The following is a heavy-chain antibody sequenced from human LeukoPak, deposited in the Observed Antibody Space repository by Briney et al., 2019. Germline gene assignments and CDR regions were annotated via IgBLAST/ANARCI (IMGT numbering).Heavy chain of an antibody. V-gene: IGHV3-9*01. D-gene: IGHD4-17*01. Sequence: PGRSLRLSCAASGFTFDDYAMHWVRQAPGKGLEWVSGIRWNSGSIGYADSVKGRFTISRDNAKNSLYLQMNSLRAEDTALYYCAKASYLFDYGDYRGYFDYWGQGTLDTVSS. CDR2: IRWNSGSI. CDR3: AKASYLFDYGDYRGYFDY. J-gene: IGHJ4*02. CDR1: GFTFDDYA.